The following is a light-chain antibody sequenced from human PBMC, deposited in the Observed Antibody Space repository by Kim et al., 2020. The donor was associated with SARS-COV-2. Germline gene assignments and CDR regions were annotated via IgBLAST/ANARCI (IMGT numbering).Light chain of an antibody. CDR2: GAI. J-gene: IGKJ4*01. V-gene: IGKV3-15*01. Sequence: SPGERATLSCRASQDISSNLAWYQQKPGQAPRLLIYGAINRATGVPARIRGSGSGTEFTLTISSLQSEDFAVYYCQQYNDWPPLTFGGGTKVDIK. CDR3: QQYNDWPPLT. CDR1: QDISSN.